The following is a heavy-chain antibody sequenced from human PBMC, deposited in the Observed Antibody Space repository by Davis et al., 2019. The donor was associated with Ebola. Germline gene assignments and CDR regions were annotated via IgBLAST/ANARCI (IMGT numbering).Heavy chain of an antibody. Sequence: GESLKISCATSGFSLGPHGMHWVRQAPGKGLEWVAMSVNDGITQYYGDSVRGRFTISRDNAKNSVYLEMSSLKVEDSAVYYCAGWGWQRNDWGQGALVTVSS. J-gene: IGHJ4*01. CDR3: AGWGWQRND. V-gene: IGHV3-33*03. CDR1: GFSLGPHG. D-gene: IGHD6-25*01. CDR2: SVNDGITQ.